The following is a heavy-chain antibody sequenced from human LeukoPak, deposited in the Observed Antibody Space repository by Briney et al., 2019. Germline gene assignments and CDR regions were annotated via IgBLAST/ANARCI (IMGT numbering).Heavy chain of an antibody. CDR1: GFTFSSYG. CDR3: AKGHYYGSGSYLPH. CDR2: ISGSGGST. Sequence: GGSLRLSCAASGFTFSSYGMHWVRQAPGKGLEWVSAISGSGGSTYYADSVKGRFTISRDNSKNTLYLQMNSLRAEDTAVYYCAKGHYYGSGSYLPHWGQGTLVTVSS. D-gene: IGHD3-10*01. J-gene: IGHJ4*02. V-gene: IGHV3-23*01.